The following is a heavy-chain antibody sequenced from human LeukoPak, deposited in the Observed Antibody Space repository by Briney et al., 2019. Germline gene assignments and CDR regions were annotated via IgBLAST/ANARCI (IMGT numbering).Heavy chain of an antibody. Sequence: PSETLSLTCTVSGGSISGSSYYWGWIRQPPGKGLEWIGSIYYSGSTYYNPSLKSRVTISVDTSKNQFSLKLSSVTAADTAVYYCARHLHCSSTSCYWYFDLWGRGTLVTVSS. J-gene: IGHJ2*01. V-gene: IGHV4-39*01. CDR3: ARHLHCSSTSCYWYFDL. CDR2: IYYSGST. D-gene: IGHD2-2*01. CDR1: GGSISGSSYY.